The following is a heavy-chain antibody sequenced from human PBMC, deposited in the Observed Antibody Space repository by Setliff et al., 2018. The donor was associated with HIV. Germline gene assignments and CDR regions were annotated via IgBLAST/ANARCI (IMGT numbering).Heavy chain of an antibody. V-gene: IGHV3-7*01. CDR1: KFPLSDLWMYW. CDR3: AREEGTKGAFDI. Sequence: LRLSCADAKFPLSDLWMYWMHWIRQVPGKGLMWVAAINHDGSEKYYVDSVKGRFTISRDNAKNSLYLQMNSLRAEDTAVYYCAREEGTKGAFDIWGQGTKVTVSS. D-gene: IGHD1-1*01. J-gene: IGHJ3*02. CDR2: INHDGSEK.